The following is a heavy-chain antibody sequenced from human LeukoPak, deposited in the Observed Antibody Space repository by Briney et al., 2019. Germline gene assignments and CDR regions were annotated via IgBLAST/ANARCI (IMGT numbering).Heavy chain of an antibody. CDR3: ARARASYDSRDDAFDI. CDR2: IGTAGDT. D-gene: IGHD3-22*01. Sequence: GGSLRLSCAASGFTFSNYDMHWVRQATGKGLEWVSAIGTAGDTYYPGSVKGRFTISRENAKNSLYLQMNSLRAGDTAVYYCARARASYDSRDDAFDIWGQGTMVTVSS. CDR1: GFTFSNYD. J-gene: IGHJ3*02. V-gene: IGHV3-13*01.